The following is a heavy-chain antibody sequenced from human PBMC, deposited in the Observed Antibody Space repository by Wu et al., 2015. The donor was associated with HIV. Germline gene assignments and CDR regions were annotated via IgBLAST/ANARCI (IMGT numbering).Heavy chain of an antibody. D-gene: IGHD6-25*01. V-gene: IGHV1-46*03. CDR3: NRGMQRWVNDAFDI. J-gene: IGHJ3*02. CDR2: INPGIGST. CDR1: GYAFTSYY. Sequence: QVQLVQSGAEMKKPGASVNISCKASGYAFTSYYIHWVRQAPGQGLEWMGLINPGIGSTYYAEKFQGRVTMTRDTSTSTVNMHLGTLTSKDTAVYYCNRGMQRWVNDAFDIWGQGTMVTVSS.